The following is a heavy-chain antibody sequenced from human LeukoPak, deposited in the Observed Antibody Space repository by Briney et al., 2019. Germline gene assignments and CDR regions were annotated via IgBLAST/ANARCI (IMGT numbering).Heavy chain of an antibody. CDR3: ARERYLEIAVAGTIFDY. J-gene: IGHJ4*02. V-gene: IGHV3-66*01. D-gene: IGHD6-19*01. CDR2: VYSGGTT. Sequence: GGSLRLSCAVSGFAFGSEAMSWVRQSPARGLEWVSVVYSGGTTYYADSVKGRFTISKDNSNNTLYLQMNSLRAEDTAVYYCARERYLEIAVAGTIFDYWGQGTLVTVSS. CDR1: GFAFGSEA.